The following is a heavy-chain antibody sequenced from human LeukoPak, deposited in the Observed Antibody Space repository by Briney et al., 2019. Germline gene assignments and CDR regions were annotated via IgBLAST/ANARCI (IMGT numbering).Heavy chain of an antibody. CDR2: ISGSGGST. J-gene: IGHJ4*02. D-gene: IGHD3-22*01. Sequence: PGGSLRLSCAASGFTFSSYAMNWVRQAPAKGLEWVSAISGSGGSTYYADSVKGRFTISRDNSKNTLYLQMDSLRAEDTAVYYCAKRSPYYYDSFDYWGQGTLVTVSS. CDR3: AKRSPYYYDSFDY. CDR1: GFTFSSYA. V-gene: IGHV3-23*01.